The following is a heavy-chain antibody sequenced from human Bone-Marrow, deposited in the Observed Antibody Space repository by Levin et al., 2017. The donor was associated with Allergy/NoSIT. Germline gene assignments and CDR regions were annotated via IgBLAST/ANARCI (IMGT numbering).Heavy chain of an antibody. CDR3: TRHTPNDYGDFDYYYYMDV. D-gene: IGHD4-17*01. V-gene: IGHV3-73*01. J-gene: IGHJ6*03. Sequence: PGGSLRLSCAGSGFNFRDSAVHWVRQAYGKGLEWVGRITNKADNYATTYSAPLKGRFTISRDDSQNTAHLQMNSLHIEDTAVYYCTRHTPNDYGDFDYYYYMDVWGKGTTVIVSS. CDR2: ITNKADNYAT. CDR1: GFNFRDSA.